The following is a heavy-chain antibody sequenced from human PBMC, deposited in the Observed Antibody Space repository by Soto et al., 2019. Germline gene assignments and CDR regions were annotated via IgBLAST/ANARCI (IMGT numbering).Heavy chain of an antibody. J-gene: IGHJ5*02. D-gene: IGHD6-6*01. V-gene: IGHV3-21*01. Sequence: GGSLRLSCAASGFIFSTYSMNWVRQAPGKGLEWVSSISSSGSYIYYADSVKGRFTISRDNAKNSLYLQMNSLRAEDTAVYYCASHSSSSANWFDPWGQGTLVTVSS. CDR3: ASHSSSSANWFDP. CDR1: GFIFSTYS. CDR2: ISSSGSYI.